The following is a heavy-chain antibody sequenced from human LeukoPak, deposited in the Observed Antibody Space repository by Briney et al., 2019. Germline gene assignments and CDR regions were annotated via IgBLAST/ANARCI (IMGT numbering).Heavy chain of an antibody. Sequence: SETLSLTCAVYGGSFSGYYWSWIRQPPGKGLEWVGEINHSGSTNYNPSLKSRVTISVETSKNQFSLKLSSVTAADTAVYYCARGSPFYDSSGYSDDAFVIWGQGTMVTVSS. D-gene: IGHD3-22*01. CDR3: ARGSPFYDSSGYSDDAFVI. V-gene: IGHV4-34*01. J-gene: IGHJ3*02. CDR1: GGSFSGYY. CDR2: INHSGST.